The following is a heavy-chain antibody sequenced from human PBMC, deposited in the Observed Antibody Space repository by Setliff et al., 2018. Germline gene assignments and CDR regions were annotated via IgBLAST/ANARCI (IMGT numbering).Heavy chain of an antibody. CDR3: ARDTPHDPVSSNWYRNWFDP. V-gene: IGHV4-61*09. CDR1: GASISSGSNY. Sequence: SETLSLTCSVSGASISSGSNYWSWIRQPAGKGVEWIGHILSSGGTNYNPSIKNRVSISLDTSKNQFSLNLNSVTAADTAVYFCARDTPHDPVSSNWYRNWFDPWGQGILVTVSS. CDR2: ILSSGGT. J-gene: IGHJ5*02. D-gene: IGHD6-13*01.